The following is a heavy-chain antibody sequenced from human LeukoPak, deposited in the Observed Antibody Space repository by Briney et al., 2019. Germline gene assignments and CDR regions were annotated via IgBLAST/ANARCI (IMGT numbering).Heavy chain of an antibody. CDR3: AKGWGGTGRNFFDY. J-gene: IGHJ4*02. CDR1: GFTFSSYA. V-gene: IGHV3-23*01. Sequence: GGSLRLSCAASGFTFSSYAMSWVRQAPGKGLEWVSSISGSGATSFSADSVKGRFIISRDNSKSTLYLQMNSLRVEDTAVYYCAKGWGGTGRNFFDYWGQGTQVTVSS. CDR2: ISGSGATS. D-gene: IGHD1-26*01.